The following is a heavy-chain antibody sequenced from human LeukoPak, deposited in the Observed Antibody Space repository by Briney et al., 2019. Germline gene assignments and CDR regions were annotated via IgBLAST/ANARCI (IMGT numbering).Heavy chain of an antibody. CDR3: AKDPAAWKLRLRELSLKPYFDY. Sequence: GGSLRLSCAASGFTFSSYAMSWVRQAPGKVRGWVAAIIGIGGSTYYADSVKSRFTISRDNSKNTLYLQMNSMRAEDKAVYYCAKDPAAWKLRLRELSLKPYFDYWGQGTLVTVSS. CDR2: IIGIGGST. J-gene: IGHJ4*02. V-gene: IGHV3-23*01. CDR1: GFTFSSYA. D-gene: IGHD3-16*02.